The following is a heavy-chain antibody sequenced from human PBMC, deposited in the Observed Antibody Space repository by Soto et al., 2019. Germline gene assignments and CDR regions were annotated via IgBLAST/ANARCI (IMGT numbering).Heavy chain of an antibody. Sequence: APVKVSCKASGYTFTSYAMHWVRPAPGQRLEWMGWVNAGNGNTKYSQKFQGRVTITRDTSASTAYMELSSLRSEDTAVYYCTLDLGYSSSSRALGYWFDPWGQGTLVTVSS. D-gene: IGHD6-6*01. CDR2: VNAGNGNT. CDR3: TLDLGYSSSSRALGYWFDP. J-gene: IGHJ5*02. V-gene: IGHV1-3*01. CDR1: GYTFTSYA.